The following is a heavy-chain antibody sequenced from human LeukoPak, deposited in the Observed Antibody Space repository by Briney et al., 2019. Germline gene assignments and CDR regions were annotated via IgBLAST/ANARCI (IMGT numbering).Heavy chain of an antibody. Sequence: SETLSLTCTVSGGSISSYYWSWIRQPPGKGLEWIGYIYYSGSTNYNPSLKSRVTISVDTSKNQFSLKLSSVTAADTAVYYCARDLAGFALRPSNFDYWGQGTLVTVSS. CDR3: ARDLAGFALRPSNFDY. V-gene: IGHV4-59*01. CDR2: IYYSGST. D-gene: IGHD3-10*01. J-gene: IGHJ4*02. CDR1: GGSISSYY.